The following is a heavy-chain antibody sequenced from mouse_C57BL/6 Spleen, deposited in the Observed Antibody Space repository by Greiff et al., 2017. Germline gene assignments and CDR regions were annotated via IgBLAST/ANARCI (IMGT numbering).Heavy chain of an antibody. J-gene: IGHJ4*01. CDR2: INPSSGYT. CDR3: ARWIITTVVGGAMDY. V-gene: IGHV1-7*01. CDR1: GYTFTSYW. Sequence: QVQLQQSGAELAKPGASVKLSCKASGYTFTSYWMHWVKKRPGQGLEWIGYINPSSGYTKYNQKFKDKATLTADKSSSTAYMQLSSLTYEDSAVYYCARWIITTVVGGAMDYWGQGTSVTVSS. D-gene: IGHD1-1*01.